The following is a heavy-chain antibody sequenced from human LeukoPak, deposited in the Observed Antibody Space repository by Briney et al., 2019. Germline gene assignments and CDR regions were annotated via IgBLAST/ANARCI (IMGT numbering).Heavy chain of an antibody. CDR2: IYYSGST. V-gene: IGHV4-39*07. D-gene: IGHD5-12*01. J-gene: IGHJ6*03. CDR1: GGSISSSSYY. CDR3: ARDSSGHDFYYYYYMDV. Sequence: SETLSLTCTVSGGSISSSSYYWGWIRQPPGKGLEWIGSIYYSGSTYYNPSLKSRVTISVDTSKNQFSLKLSSVTAADTAVYYCARDSSGHDFYYYYYMDVWGKGTTVTVSS.